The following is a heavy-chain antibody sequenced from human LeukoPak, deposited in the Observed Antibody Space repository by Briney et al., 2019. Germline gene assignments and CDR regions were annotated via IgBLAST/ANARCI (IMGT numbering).Heavy chain of an antibody. CDR1: GFTFNNYA. Sequence: GGSLRLSCAASGFTFNNYAMHWVRQAPGKGLEWVALISHDGSAPFYADSVKGRFIISKDSPQNTLYLQMNSLRPEDTAVYYCARERRGYYAEYWGQGTLVTVS. V-gene: IGHV3-30*04. CDR2: ISHDGSAP. D-gene: IGHD3-3*01. J-gene: IGHJ4*02. CDR3: ARERRGYYAEY.